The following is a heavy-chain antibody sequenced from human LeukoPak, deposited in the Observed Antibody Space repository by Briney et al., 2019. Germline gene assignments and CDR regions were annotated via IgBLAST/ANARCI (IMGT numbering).Heavy chain of an antibody. V-gene: IGHV3-21*01. Sequence: GEPLTLPCAVSGLTFSSYSKKWPRHARGPAREWVSSLSSCNNYIYYADSVKSRHTITRDNAQNSLYPQINSLGAEDPAVCYCARQKGYWGQGTLVTGSS. J-gene: IGHJ4*02. CDR1: GLTFSSYS. CDR3: ARQKGY. CDR2: LSSCNNYI.